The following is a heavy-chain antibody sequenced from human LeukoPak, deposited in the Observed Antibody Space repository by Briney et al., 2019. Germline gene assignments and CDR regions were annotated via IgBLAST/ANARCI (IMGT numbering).Heavy chain of an antibody. D-gene: IGHD3-9*01. J-gene: IGHJ4*02. CDR2: IYYSGST. V-gene: IGHV4-59*08. CDR3: ARFGETYYDILTGYVFDY. Sequence: SETLSLTCTVSGGSISSYYWSWIRQPPGKGLEWIGYIYYSGSTNYNPSLKSRVTISVDTSKNQFSLKLSSVTAADTAVYYCARFGETYYDILTGYVFDYWGQGTLVTVSS. CDR1: GGSISSYY.